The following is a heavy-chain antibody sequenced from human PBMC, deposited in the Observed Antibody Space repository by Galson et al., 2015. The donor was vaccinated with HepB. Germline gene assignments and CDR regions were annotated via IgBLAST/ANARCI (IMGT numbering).Heavy chain of an antibody. V-gene: IGHV1-18*01. Sequence: SVKVSCKASGYTFTSYGISWVRQAPGQGLEWMGWISAYNGNTNYAQKLQGRVTMTTDTSTSTAYMELRSLRSDDTAVYYCARRGSVIQLWLPLGMDVWGQGTTVTVSS. J-gene: IGHJ6*02. CDR2: ISAYNGNT. CDR3: ARRGSVIQLWLPLGMDV. D-gene: IGHD5-18*01. CDR1: GYTFTSYG.